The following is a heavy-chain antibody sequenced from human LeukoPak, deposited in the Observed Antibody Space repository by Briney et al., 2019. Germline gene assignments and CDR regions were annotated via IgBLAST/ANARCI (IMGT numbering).Heavy chain of an antibody. CDR1: GYSISSGYY. J-gene: IGHJ6*03. Sequence: PSETLSLTCTVSGYSISSGYYWGWIRQPPGKGLEWIGSIYHSGSTYYNPSLKSRVTISIDKSKNQFSLKLSSVTAADTAIYYCARGGVQLWSSYYYYYMDVWGKGTTVTVSS. V-gene: IGHV4-38-2*02. CDR2: IYHSGST. CDR3: ARGGVQLWSSYYYYYMDV. D-gene: IGHD5-18*01.